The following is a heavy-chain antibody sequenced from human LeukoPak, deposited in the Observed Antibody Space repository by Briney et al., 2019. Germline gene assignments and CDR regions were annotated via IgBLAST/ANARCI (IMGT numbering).Heavy chain of an antibody. Sequence: GASVKVSCKASVYTFSGYYLYWVRQAPGRGLEWMGWINPNSGDTHYALKFQGRVTMTRDTSSSTAYMDMNSLISDDTAVYYCARVQYQLLFEGNWFDPWRQGTLVTVSS. CDR1: VYTFSGYY. CDR3: ARVQYQLLFEGNWFDP. CDR2: INPNSGDT. V-gene: IGHV1-2*02. D-gene: IGHD2-2*01. J-gene: IGHJ5*02.